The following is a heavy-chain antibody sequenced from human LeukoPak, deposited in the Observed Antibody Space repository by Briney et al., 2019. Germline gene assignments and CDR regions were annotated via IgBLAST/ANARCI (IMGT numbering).Heavy chain of an antibody. J-gene: IGHJ6*04. CDR2: TSAYNGNT. V-gene: IGHV1-18*04. CDR3: ATSYGSGSYYTQPYYYYGMDV. Sequence: ASVKVSCKASGYTFTSYGISWVRQAPGQGLEWMGWTSAYNGNTNYAQKLQGRVTMTTDTSTSTAYMELRSLRSDDTAVYYCATSYGSGSYYTQPYYYYGMDVWGKGTTVTVSS. CDR1: GYTFTSYG. D-gene: IGHD3-10*01.